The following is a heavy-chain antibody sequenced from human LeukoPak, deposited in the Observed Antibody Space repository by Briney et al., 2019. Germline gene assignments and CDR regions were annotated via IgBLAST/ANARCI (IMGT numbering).Heavy chain of an antibody. CDR3: ARGGGNGGGWVGHYYYMDV. D-gene: IGHD4-23*01. J-gene: IGHJ6*03. V-gene: IGHV4-38-2*02. Sequence: QPSETLSLTCTVSAYSISSGYYWTWIRQPAGKGLEWIGNINHIGSTYNNPSLKSRVTMAVDTSKNQCSLKLTSVAAADTAVYYCARGGGNGGGWVGHYYYMDVWGKGTTVTVSS. CDR2: INHIGST. CDR1: AYSISSGYY.